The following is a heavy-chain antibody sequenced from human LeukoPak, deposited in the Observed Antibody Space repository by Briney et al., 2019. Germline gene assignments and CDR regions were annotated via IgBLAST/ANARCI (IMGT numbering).Heavy chain of an antibody. Sequence: GGSLRLSCAASGFTFSSYGMHWVRQAPGKGLEWVAVIWYDGSNKYYADSVKGRFTISRDNSKNTLYLQMNSLRAEDTAVYYCARDHRDGFLDYWGQGTLVTVSS. CDR3: ARDHRDGFLDY. D-gene: IGHD5-24*01. CDR1: GFTFSSYG. J-gene: IGHJ4*02. CDR2: IWYDGSNK. V-gene: IGHV3-33*01.